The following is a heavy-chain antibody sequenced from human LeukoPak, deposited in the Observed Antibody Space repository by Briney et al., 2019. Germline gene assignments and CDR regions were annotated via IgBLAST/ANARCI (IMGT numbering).Heavy chain of an antibody. CDR2: ISGSGGST. J-gene: IGHJ5*02. CDR1: GFTFSSYA. Sequence: PGGSLRLSCAASGFTFSSYAMSWVRQAPGKGLEWVSAISGSGGSTYYADSVKGRFTISRDNSKNTLYLQMNSLRAEDTAVYYCAKTSEGRVLRFFPWFDPWGQGTLVTVSS. CDR3: AKTSEGRVLRFFPWFDP. D-gene: IGHD3-3*01. V-gene: IGHV3-23*01.